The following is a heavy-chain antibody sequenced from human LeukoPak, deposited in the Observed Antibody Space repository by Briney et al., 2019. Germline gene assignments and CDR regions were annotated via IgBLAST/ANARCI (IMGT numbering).Heavy chain of an antibody. CDR2: ISAYNGNT. CDR3: ARDPGTVTPDY. CDR1: GYTFTSNG. Sequence: ASVKVSCKASGYTFTSNGITWVRQAPGQGLEWMGWISAYNGNTNYAQKLQGRVTMTTDTSTSTAYMELRSLRPDDTAVYYCARDPGTVTPDYWGQGTLVTVSS. D-gene: IGHD4-17*01. V-gene: IGHV1-18*01. J-gene: IGHJ4*02.